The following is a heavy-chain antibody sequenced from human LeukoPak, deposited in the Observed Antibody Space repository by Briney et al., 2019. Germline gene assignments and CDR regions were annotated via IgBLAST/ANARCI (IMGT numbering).Heavy chain of an antibody. J-gene: IGHJ4*02. CDR3: ARESPDRPGFDY. CDR1: GVTVNSNY. CDR2: IYSGGSGVTT. D-gene: IGHD6-6*01. Sequence: GGSLGLSCEASGVTVNSNYMNWVRQAPGQGLEWVSVIYSGGSGVTTYYADSVKGRFAISRDSFKNTLYLQMNSLRAEDTAVYYCARESPDRPGFDYWGQGTLVTVSS. V-gene: IGHV3-53*01.